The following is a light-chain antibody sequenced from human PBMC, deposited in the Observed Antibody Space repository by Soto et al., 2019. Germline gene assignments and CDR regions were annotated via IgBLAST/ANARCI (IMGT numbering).Light chain of an antibody. Sequence: DIQMTQSPSTLSASVGDRVTITCRASQSISDRLAWYQQKTGRAPEVLIYKASTLESGVPSRFSGNGSGTESTLTISSLQPDDFATYYRQEYTPSFTWTFGQGTKVDI. CDR1: QSISDR. CDR3: QEYTPSFTWT. J-gene: IGKJ1*01. V-gene: IGKV1-5*03. CDR2: KAS.